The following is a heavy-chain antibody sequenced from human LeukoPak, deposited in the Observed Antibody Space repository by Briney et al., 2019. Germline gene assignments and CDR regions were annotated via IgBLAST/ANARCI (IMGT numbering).Heavy chain of an antibody. D-gene: IGHD3-22*01. Sequence: VASVKVSCKASGGTFSSYAISWVRQAPGQGLEWMGGIIPIFGTANYAQKFQGRVTITTEESTSTANLELSSLRSEDTAVYYCARVSYYDSSGGRHNWFDPWGQGTLVTVSS. J-gene: IGHJ5*02. V-gene: IGHV1-69*05. CDR3: ARVSYYDSSGGRHNWFDP. CDR2: IIPIFGTA. CDR1: GGTFSSYA.